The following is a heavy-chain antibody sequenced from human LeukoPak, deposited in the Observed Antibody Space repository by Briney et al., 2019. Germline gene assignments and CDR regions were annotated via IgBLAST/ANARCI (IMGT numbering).Heavy chain of an antibody. CDR2: FGGSGSDT. Sequence: GGSLRLSCAASGFSFSGNAMAWVRQAPGKGLEWVSGFGGSGSDTYYADSVKGRFTISRDNSKNTLYLQMNSLRAEDTAVYYCAKDIFRWAFDNWGQGALVTVSS. D-gene: IGHD2-21*01. J-gene: IGHJ4*02. CDR3: AKDIFRWAFDN. CDR1: GFSFSGNA. V-gene: IGHV3-23*01.